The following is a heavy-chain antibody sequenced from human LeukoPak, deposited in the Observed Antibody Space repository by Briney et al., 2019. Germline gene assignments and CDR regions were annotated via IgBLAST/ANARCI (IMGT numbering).Heavy chain of an antibody. J-gene: IGHJ4*02. V-gene: IGHV3-74*01. CDR2: INSDGSIT. Sequence: GGALRLSCSASGFTFRNYRMHWVRQAPGKGLVWVSRINSDGSITNYADSVKGRFTVSRDNAKNTLYLQMNSLGAEDTAVYYCARTAYSTSSLGFWGRGTLVTVSS. CDR3: ARTAYSTSSLGF. D-gene: IGHD6-6*01. CDR1: GFTFRNYR.